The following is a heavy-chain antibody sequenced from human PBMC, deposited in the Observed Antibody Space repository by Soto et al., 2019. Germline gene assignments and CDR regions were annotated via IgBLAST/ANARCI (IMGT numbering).Heavy chain of an antibody. CDR2: ISSSSSYI. CDR3: ARGTGGPLNY. J-gene: IGHJ4*02. Sequence: LSLTCVASGFTFSSYSMNWVRQAPGKGLEWVSSISSSSSYIYYADSVKGRFTISRDNAKNSLYLQMNSLRAEDTAVYYCARGTGGPLNYWGQGTLVTVSS. D-gene: IGHD3-10*01. V-gene: IGHV3-21*01. CDR1: GFTFSSYS.